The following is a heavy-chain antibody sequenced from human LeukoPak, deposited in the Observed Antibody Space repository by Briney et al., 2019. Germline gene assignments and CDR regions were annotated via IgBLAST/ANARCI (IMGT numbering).Heavy chain of an antibody. J-gene: IGHJ5*02. CDR3: ARESTVTNQTYNWFDP. CDR2: IIPIFGTA. D-gene: IGHD4-11*01. CDR1: GGTFSSYA. V-gene: IGHV1-69*01. Sequence: SVKVSCKASGGTFSSYAISWVRQAPGQGLEWMGGIIPIFGTANYAQKFQGRVTITADESTSTAYMELSSLRSEDTAVYYCARESTVTNQTYNWFDPWGQGTLVTVSS.